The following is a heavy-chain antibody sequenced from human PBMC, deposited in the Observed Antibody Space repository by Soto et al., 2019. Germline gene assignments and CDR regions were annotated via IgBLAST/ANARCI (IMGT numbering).Heavy chain of an antibody. Sequence: VQLLESGGNLVEPGGSLRLSCVVSGFNFNTYGMHWVRQSPGKGLEWVAIIWYEGSNKNYADSVKGRFAISRDNSKNTLWLQMNNLRDEDTAVYYCARDKGPVAARVSLDYWGQGTLVTVSS. V-gene: IGHV3-33*08. CDR3: ARDKGPVAARVSLDY. CDR1: GFNFNTYG. D-gene: IGHD6-6*01. CDR2: IWYEGSNK. J-gene: IGHJ4*02.